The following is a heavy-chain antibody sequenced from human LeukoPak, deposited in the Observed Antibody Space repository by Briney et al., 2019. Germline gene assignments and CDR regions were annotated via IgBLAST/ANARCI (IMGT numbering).Heavy chain of an antibody. J-gene: IGHJ5*02. CDR2: IYYSGRT. CDR3: ARVTGLSLMSSFDP. Sequence: SEILSLTCTVSGGSISTSSYYWDWIRQPPGKGLEWIGSIYYSGRTYYNPSLKSRVTISVDTSKNQFSLKLSSVTAADTAVYYCARVTGLSLMSSFDPWGQGTLVTVSS. V-gene: IGHV4-39*07. D-gene: IGHD1-14*01. CDR1: GGSISTSSYY.